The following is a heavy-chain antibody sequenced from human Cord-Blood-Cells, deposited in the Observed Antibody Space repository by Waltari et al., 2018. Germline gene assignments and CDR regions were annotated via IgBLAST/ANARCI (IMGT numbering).Heavy chain of an antibody. J-gene: IGHJ4*02. V-gene: IGHV1-69*01. D-gene: IGHD3-10*01. CDR2: IIPIFGTA. Sequence: QVQLVQSGAEVKKPGSSVKVSCKASGGNFSSYAISWVRQAPGQGLEWMVGIIPIFGTANYAQKFQGRVTITADESTSTAYMELSSLRSEDTAVYYCASRPSYYGSGSFDYWGQGTLVTVSS. CDR1: GGNFSSYA. CDR3: ASRPSYYGSGSFDY.